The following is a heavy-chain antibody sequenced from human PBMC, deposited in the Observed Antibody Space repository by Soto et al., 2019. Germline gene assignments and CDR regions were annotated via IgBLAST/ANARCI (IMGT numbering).Heavy chain of an antibody. J-gene: IGHJ4*02. Sequence: GESLKISCKASGYNFTSYGIGWVRQMPGKGLELMGVIYPADSDTRYRPPFEGQVTLSVDKSLTTAYVQWNSLKTSDTARYYCARRRAWNDAFDFWGLGSLVTVS. CDR3: ARRRAWNDAFDF. CDR1: GYNFTSYG. CDR2: IYPADSDT. V-gene: IGHV5-51*01. D-gene: IGHD1-1*01.